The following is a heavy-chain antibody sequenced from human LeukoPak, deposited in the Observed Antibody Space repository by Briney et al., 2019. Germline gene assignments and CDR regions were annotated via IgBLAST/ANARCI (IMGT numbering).Heavy chain of an antibody. CDR2: ISAYNGNT. CDR1: GYTFTSYG. D-gene: IGHD3-3*01. V-gene: IGHV1-18*01. CDR3: ARNGITIFGVVIRNDAFDI. Sequence: GASVKVSCKASGYTFTSYGISWVRQAPGQGLEWMGWISAYNGNTNYAQKLQGRVTMTTDTSTSTAYMELRSLRFDDTAVYYCARNGITIFGVVIRNDAFDIWGQGTMVTVSS. J-gene: IGHJ3*02.